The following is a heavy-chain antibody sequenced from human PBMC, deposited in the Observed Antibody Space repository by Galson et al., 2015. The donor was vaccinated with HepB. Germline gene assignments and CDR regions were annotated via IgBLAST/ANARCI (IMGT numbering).Heavy chain of an antibody. Sequence: PALVKPTQTLTLTCTFSGFSLSTSGMCVSWIRQPPGKALEWLARIDWDDDKYYSTSLKTRLTISKDTSKNQVVLTMTNMDPVDTATYYCARISPDILTGYPSYYFDYWGQGTLVTVSS. V-gene: IGHV2-70*11. CDR3: ARISPDILTGYPSYYFDY. CDR1: GFSLSTSGMC. J-gene: IGHJ4*02. D-gene: IGHD3-9*01. CDR2: IDWDDDK.